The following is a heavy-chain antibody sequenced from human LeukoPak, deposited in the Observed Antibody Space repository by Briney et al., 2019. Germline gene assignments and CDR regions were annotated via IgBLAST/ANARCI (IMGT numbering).Heavy chain of an antibody. CDR1: GGSISSYY. CDR2: ICYSVST. V-gene: IGHV4-59*01. D-gene: IGHD2-15*01. CDR3: ARALGYCSGGSCYERGNYYYYSGMDV. Sequence: SVTLSLTCTVSGGSISSYYWSWIRQPPGKGLEWIGYICYSVSTNYNPSLKSRVTISVDTSKNQFSLKLSSVTAADTGVYYCARALGYCSGGSCYERGNYYYYSGMDVWGQGTTVTVSS. J-gene: IGHJ6*02.